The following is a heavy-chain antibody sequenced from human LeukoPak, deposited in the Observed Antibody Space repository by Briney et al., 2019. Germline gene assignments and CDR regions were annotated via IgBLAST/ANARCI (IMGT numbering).Heavy chain of an antibody. V-gene: IGHV3-23*01. J-gene: IGHJ4*02. D-gene: IGHD6-13*01. CDR2: ISGSGGST. CDR1: GFTFSSYA. CDR3: AKASSWIHEQHFDY. Sequence: QSGGSLRLSCAASGFTFSSYAMSWVRQAPGKGLEWVSAISGSGGSTYYADSVKGRFTISRDNSKNTLYLQMNSLRAEDTAVYYCAKASSWIHEQHFDYWGQGTLVTVSS.